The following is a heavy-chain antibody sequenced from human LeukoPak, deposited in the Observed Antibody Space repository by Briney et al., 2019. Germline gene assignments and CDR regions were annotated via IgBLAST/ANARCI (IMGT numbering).Heavy chain of an antibody. J-gene: IGHJ4*02. CDR2: TSHDGNA. CDR1: GVSISTNTW. CDR3: AKHGGRYFDS. V-gene: IGHV4-4*02. D-gene: IGHD4-23*01. Sequence: SGTLSLTCAVSGVSISTNTWWSWVRQPPGKGLEWIGQTSHDGNADYTPSLKSRVTISVDKSKNQLSLKLNSVTAADSAVYYCAKHGGRYFDSWGQGTLVTVSS.